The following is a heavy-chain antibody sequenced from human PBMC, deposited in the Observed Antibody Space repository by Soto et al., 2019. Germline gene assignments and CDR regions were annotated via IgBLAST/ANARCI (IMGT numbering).Heavy chain of an antibody. CDR1: GGTFSSYA. D-gene: IGHD2-21*02. J-gene: IGHJ3*02. CDR2: IIPIFGTA. Sequence: QVQLVQSGAEVKKPGSSVKVSCKASGGTFSSYAISWVRQAPGQGLKWMGGIIPIFGTANCAQKFQGRVTITADESTSTAYMELSSLRSEDTAVYYCAAMECTGDCYVTDAFDIWGQGTMVTVSS. CDR3: AAMECTGDCYVTDAFDI. V-gene: IGHV1-69*12.